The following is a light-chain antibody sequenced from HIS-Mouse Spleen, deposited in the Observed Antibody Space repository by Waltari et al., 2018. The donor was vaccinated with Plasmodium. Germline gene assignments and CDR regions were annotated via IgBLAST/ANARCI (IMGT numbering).Light chain of an antibody. Sequence: QSALTQPASVSGSPGQSITISCTGTSSDVGSYNLVSWYQQQPGKAPKLMIYEGSKRPSGVSNRLSGSKSGNTASLTISGLQAEDEADYYCCSYAGSSTFVVFGGGTKLTVL. J-gene: IGLJ2*01. CDR3: CSYAGSSTFVV. CDR2: EGS. CDR1: SSDVGSYNL. V-gene: IGLV2-23*03.